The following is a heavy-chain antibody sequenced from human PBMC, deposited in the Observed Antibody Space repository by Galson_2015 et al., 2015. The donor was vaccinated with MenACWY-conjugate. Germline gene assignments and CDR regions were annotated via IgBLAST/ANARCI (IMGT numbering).Heavy chain of an antibody. V-gene: IGHV3-23*01. D-gene: IGHD3-3*01. CDR1: GFRFGDYA. CDR2: ISGSGGST. Sequence: SLRLSCAGSGFRFGDYAMTWVRQAPGKGLEWISTISGSGGSTYYADSVKGRFTISRDNSKNTIFMQMTSLRADDTAIYYCAKDLRTIFRFVCDVWGQGPLVTVSS. CDR3: AKDLRTIFRFVCDV. J-gene: IGHJ4*02.